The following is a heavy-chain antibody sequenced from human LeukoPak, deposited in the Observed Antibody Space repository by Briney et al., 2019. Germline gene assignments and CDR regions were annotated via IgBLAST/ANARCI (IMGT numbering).Heavy chain of an antibody. CDR1: GGSVRSYQ. Sequence: SETLSLTCTVSGGSVRSYQWNWVRQPAGKGLEWIGQIEIGGSTNYNPSLKSRVIMSLDTSKNQFSLNLSSVTAADTAVYYCVKGDGGSHITNAFDVWGRGTMVTVSS. CDR3: VKGDGGSHITNAFDV. V-gene: IGHV4-4*07. D-gene: IGHD4-23*01. J-gene: IGHJ3*01. CDR2: IEIGGST.